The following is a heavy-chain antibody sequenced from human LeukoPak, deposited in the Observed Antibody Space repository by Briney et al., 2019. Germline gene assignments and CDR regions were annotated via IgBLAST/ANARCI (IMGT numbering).Heavy chain of an antibody. J-gene: IGHJ6*03. Sequence: PSQTLSLTCTVSGGSISSGSYYWSWIRQPAGKGLEWIERIYTSGSTNYNPSLKSRVTISVDTSKNQFSLKLSSVTAADTAVYYCARDRIAAALDYYMDVWGKGTTVTVSS. CDR2: IYTSGST. D-gene: IGHD6-13*01. V-gene: IGHV4-61*02. CDR3: ARDRIAAALDYYMDV. CDR1: GGSISSGSYY.